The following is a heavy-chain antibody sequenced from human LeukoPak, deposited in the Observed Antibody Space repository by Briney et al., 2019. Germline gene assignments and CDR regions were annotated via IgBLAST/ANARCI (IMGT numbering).Heavy chain of an antibody. CDR1: GASLNGHY. D-gene: IGHD3-10*01. J-gene: IGHJ4*02. Sequence: SETLSLTCAVYGASLNGHYWSWIRQPPGKGLEWIGEGSDVGGTKYNPSLKSRVTMSVDTSKNQFSLKLSSVTAADTAVYYCARVSLVRGAPDYYFDYWGQGTLVTVSS. CDR3: ARVSLVRGAPDYYFDY. V-gene: IGHV4-34*01. CDR2: GSDVGGT.